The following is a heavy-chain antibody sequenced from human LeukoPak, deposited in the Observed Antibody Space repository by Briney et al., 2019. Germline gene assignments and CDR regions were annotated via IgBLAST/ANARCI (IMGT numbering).Heavy chain of an antibody. D-gene: IGHD2-2*01. J-gene: IGHJ4*02. V-gene: IGHV3-21*01. CDR1: GFTFSSYS. Sequence: GGSLRLSCAASGFTFSSYSMNWVRQAPGKGLEWVSSISSSSSYIYYADSVKGRFTISRDNAKNSLYLQMNSLRAEDTAVYYCAGYCSSTSCYHLRRLHWGQGALVTVSS. CDR3: AGYCSSTSCYHLRRLH. CDR2: ISSSSSYI.